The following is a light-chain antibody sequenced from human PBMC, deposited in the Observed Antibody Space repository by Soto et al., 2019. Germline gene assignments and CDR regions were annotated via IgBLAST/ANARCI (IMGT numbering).Light chain of an antibody. CDR3: QSSDSRLSPAPVV. J-gene: IGLJ2*01. Sequence: QSVLTQPPSVSGAPGQRVTISCTGSISNIGAGYDVHWYQQLPGTAPRLLISDNNNRPSGVPDRFSASKSGTSASLAISGLQAEDEADYFCQSSDSRLSPAPVVFGGGTQLTVL. CDR2: DNN. CDR1: ISNIGAGYD. V-gene: IGLV1-40*01.